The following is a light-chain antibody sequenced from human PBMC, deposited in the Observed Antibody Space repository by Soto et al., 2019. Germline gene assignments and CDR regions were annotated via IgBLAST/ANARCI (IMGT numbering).Light chain of an antibody. CDR1: QSVSSY. V-gene: IGKV3-11*01. CDR3: QQRSNWVWT. CDR2: DAS. Sequence: EIVLTQSPATLSLSPGERATLSCRASQSVSSYLAWYQQKPGQAPRLLIYDASNRATGIPARFSGSGSGTDFTLTIISLEPEDFAVYYCQQRSNWVWTFGQGTKVEIK. J-gene: IGKJ1*01.